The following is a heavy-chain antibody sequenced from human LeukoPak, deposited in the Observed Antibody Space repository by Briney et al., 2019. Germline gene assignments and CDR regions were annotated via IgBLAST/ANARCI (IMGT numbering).Heavy chain of an antibody. J-gene: IGHJ4*02. CDR3: ASAVTTSANFDY. D-gene: IGHD4-17*01. V-gene: IGHV1-3*01. CDR1: GYTFTSYA. Sequence: ASVKVSCKASGYTFTSYAMHWVRQAPGQRLEWMGWINAGNGNTKYSQKFQGRVTITRDTSASTAYMELSSLRSEDTAVYYCASAVTTSANFDYWGQGTLVTVSS. CDR2: INAGNGNT.